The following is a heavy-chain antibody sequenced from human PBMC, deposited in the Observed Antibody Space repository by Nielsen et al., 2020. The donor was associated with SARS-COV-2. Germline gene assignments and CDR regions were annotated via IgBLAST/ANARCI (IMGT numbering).Heavy chain of an antibody. Sequence: SVKVSCKASGGTFSSYAISWVRQAPGQGLEWMGGIIPIFGTANYAQKFQGRVMITADESTSTAYMELSSLRSEDTAVYYCARYNKRYSSYYYYGMDVWGQGTTVTVSS. CDR1: GGTFSSYA. CDR3: ARYNKRYSSYYYYGMDV. CDR2: IIPIFGTA. J-gene: IGHJ6*02. V-gene: IGHV1-69*13. D-gene: IGHD6-19*01.